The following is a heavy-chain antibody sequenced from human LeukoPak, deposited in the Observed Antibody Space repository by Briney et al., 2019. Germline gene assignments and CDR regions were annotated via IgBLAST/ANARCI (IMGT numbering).Heavy chain of an antibody. CDR2: ISRSGDST. D-gene: IGHD2-15*01. Sequence: GGSLRLSCAASGFTFSSYDMSWVRQAPGKGLEWVSAISRSGDSTYYVDSVKGRFTISRDNSKNTLYLQMNSLRAEDTAVYYCALYCSGGRCYPIGGAFDIWGRGTKVTVSS. J-gene: IGHJ3*02. CDR1: GFTFSSYD. CDR3: ALYCSGGRCYPIGGAFDI. V-gene: IGHV3-23*01.